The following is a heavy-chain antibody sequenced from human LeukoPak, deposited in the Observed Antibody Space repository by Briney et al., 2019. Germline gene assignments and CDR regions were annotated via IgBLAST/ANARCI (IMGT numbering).Heavy chain of an antibody. CDR3: ARAKGYGNFDY. Sequence: SETLSLTCTVSGGSISSSSYYWCWIRQPPGKGLEWIGSIYYSGSTYYNPSLKSRVTISVDKSKNKFSLKLSSVTAADTAVYYCARAKGYGNFDYWGEGTLVTVSS. D-gene: IGHD5-12*01. CDR2: IYYSGST. CDR1: GGSISSSSYY. J-gene: IGHJ4*02. V-gene: IGHV4-39*01.